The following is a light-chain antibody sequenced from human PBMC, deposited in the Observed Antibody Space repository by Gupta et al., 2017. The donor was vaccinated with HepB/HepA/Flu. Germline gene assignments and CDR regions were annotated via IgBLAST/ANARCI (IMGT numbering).Light chain of an antibody. CDR1: NSDIVSYTL. V-gene: IGLV2-23*02. CDR2: GVN. CDR3: CSFARGTTLV. J-gene: IGLJ2*01. Sequence: QSALTQPASVSGSPGQSITISCTGTNSDIVSYTLVSWYQKHPGKAPKLIIYGVNKRPSGISNRFSGSKSDNTASLTISGLQTEDEAHYYCCSFARGTTLVFGGGTQVTVL.